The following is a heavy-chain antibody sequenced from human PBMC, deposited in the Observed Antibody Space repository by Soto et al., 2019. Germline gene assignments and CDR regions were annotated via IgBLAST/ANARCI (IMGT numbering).Heavy chain of an antibody. J-gene: IGHJ2*01. Sequence: SLKVSCKPSGGSFSSSDLSWVRQAPAQGLERVGGIIPIFVTSHYAQKFQGRVTITADESTNTAYMELSSLTSEDTAVYYCALILDSNEYTLYSTVAVYCYF. V-gene: IGHV1-69*13. CDR3: ALILDSNEYTLYSTVAVYCYF. CDR2: IIPIFVTS. CDR1: GGSFSSSD. D-gene: IGHD2-21*01.